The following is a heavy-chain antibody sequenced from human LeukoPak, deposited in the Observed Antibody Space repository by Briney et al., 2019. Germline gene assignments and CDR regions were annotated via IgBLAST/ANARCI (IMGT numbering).Heavy chain of an antibody. CDR3: TRASSAAGWGGYYYYYGMDV. V-gene: IGHV3-7*03. Sequence: GGSLRLSCTASGFTFSTYWMSWVRQAPGKGLEWVASIKEDGSEEHYVDSVKGRFTISRDNARNSVHVQMNSLRAEDTAVYYCTRASSAAGWGGYYYYYGMDVWGQGTTVTVSS. CDR1: GFTFSTYW. CDR2: IKEDGSEE. D-gene: IGHD6-13*01. J-gene: IGHJ6*02.